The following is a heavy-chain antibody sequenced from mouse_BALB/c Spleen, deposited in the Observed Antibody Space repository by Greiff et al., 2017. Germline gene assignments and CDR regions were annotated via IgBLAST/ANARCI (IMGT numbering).Heavy chain of an antibody. CDR3: ARWRSQYYFDY. J-gene: IGHJ2*01. CDR1: GYAFSSSW. Sequence: VQLQQSGPELVKPGASVKISCKASGYAFSSSWMNWVKQRPGQGLEWIGRIYPGDGDTNYNGKFKGKATLTADKSSSTAYMQLSSLTSVDSAVYFCARWRSQYYFDYWGQGTTLTVSS. CDR2: IYPGDGDT. V-gene: IGHV1-82*01.